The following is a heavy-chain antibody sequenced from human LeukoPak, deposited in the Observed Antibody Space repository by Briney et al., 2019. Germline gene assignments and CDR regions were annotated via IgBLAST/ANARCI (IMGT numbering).Heavy chain of an antibody. CDR2: ISYDRSTK. CDR1: GFTFSSYG. V-gene: IGHV3-30*18. D-gene: IGHD2-15*01. J-gene: IGHJ4*02. CDR3: AKTGGFPTYYFDY. Sequence: GGSLRLSCVASGFTFSSYGMHWVRQAPGKGLEWLAVISYDRSTKYYGDSVKGRFTISRDNSENTVYLQMNSLRAEDTAVYYCAKTGGFPTYYFDYWGQGTLVTVSS.